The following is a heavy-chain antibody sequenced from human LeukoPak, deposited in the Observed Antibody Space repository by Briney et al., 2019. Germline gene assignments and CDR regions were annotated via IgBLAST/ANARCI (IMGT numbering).Heavy chain of an antibody. D-gene: IGHD6-19*01. J-gene: IGHJ2*01. V-gene: IGHV4-61*02. Sequence: PSETLFLTCSVSGASVSSGGYYWSWIRQPAGKEMEWIGRINPSGDTNYNPSLKSRVTMSIQTSKNQLFLNLISVTAADTALYYCARGFSTGWYFDPWGRGTQVTVSS. CDR1: GASVSSGGYY. CDR3: ARGFSTGWYFDP. CDR2: INPSGDT.